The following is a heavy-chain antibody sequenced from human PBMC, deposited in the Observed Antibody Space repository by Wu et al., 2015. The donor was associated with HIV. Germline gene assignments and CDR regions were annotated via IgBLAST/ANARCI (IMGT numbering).Heavy chain of an antibody. Sequence: QVQLVQSGAEVKKPGSSVKVSCKASGSTFSNYAVNWVRQAPGQGLEWMGDIIPIYGTTNYAQKFQGRVTISADESTTTAYLEVRRLRSDDTAVYYCAREIQLLYQWGQGTLVTVSS. CDR2: IIPIYGTT. CDR3: AREIQLLYQ. V-gene: IGHV1-69*12. CDR1: GSTFSNYA. J-gene: IGHJ4*02. D-gene: IGHD3-10*01.